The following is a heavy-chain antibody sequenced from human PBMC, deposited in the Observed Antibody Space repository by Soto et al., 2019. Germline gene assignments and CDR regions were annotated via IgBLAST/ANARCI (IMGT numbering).Heavy chain of an antibody. CDR3: ARDKARGGMDV. V-gene: IGHV3-21*01. J-gene: IGHJ6*02. CDR2: ISSSSSYI. CDR1: GFTFSSYS. Sequence: GSLRLSCAASGFTFSSYSMNWVRQAPGKGLEWVSSISSSSSYIYYADSVKGRFTISRDNAKNSLYLQINSLRAEDTAVYYCARDKARGGMDVWGQGTTVTVSS.